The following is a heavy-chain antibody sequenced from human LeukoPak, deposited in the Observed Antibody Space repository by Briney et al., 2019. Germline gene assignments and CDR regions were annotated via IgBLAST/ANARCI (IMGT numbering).Heavy chain of an antibody. CDR2: IYHSGST. Sequence: PSETLSLTCTVSGYSISSGYYWGWIRQPPGKGLEWIGSIYHSGSTYYNPSLKSRVTISVDTSKNQFSLKLSSVTAADTAVYYCALSSSWSGFVAFDIWGQGTMVTVSS. V-gene: IGHV4-38-2*02. J-gene: IGHJ3*02. CDR3: ALSSSWSGFVAFDI. CDR1: GYSISSGYY. D-gene: IGHD6-13*01.